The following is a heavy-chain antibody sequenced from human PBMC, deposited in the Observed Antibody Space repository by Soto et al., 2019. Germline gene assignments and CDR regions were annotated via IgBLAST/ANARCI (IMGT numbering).Heavy chain of an antibody. CDR2: IDPIDSYI. CDR1: GYSFTSYW. CDR3: ARHESPTSWFNP. Sequence: EVQLVQSGAEVKKPGESLRISCKGSGYSFTSYWISWVRQMPGKGLEWMGRIDPIDSYIQYSPSFQGHVSISVDKSISTAYLQWSGLKASDTAMYYCARHESPTSWFNPWGQGTLVTVSS. V-gene: IGHV5-10-1*01. J-gene: IGHJ5*02.